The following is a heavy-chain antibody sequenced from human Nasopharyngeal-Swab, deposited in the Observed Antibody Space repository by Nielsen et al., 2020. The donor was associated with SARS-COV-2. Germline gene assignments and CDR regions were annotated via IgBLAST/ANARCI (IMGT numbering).Heavy chain of an antibody. J-gene: IGHJ2*01. D-gene: IGHD4-17*01. CDR1: GFTFSSYA. V-gene: IGHV3-30*04. CDR2: ISYDGSQI. Sequence: GESLKISCAASGFTFSSYAMNWVRQAPGKGLEWVASISYDGSQINYADSVKGRFTISRDNSKSTLNLQLNSLTAEDTAGFYCAREVSDYGDYRYFDLWGRGTLVTVSS. CDR3: AREVSDYGDYRYFDL.